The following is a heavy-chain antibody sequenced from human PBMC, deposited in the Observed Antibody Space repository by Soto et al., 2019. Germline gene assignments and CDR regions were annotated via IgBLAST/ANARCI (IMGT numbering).Heavy chain of an antibody. CDR1: GFSFSSYG. J-gene: IGHJ6*02. D-gene: IGHD7-27*01. Sequence: HPGGSLRLSCAASGFSFSSYGMEWVRLAPGKGLEWVAATTYDGGIKHYVDSVKGRFTISRDNSKNTLYLQMNSLRVEDTATYYCPGALGTPSIYYGLNVWRQGTTVTFCS. CDR3: PGALGTPSIYYGLNV. CDR2: TTYDGGIK. V-gene: IGHV3-30*03.